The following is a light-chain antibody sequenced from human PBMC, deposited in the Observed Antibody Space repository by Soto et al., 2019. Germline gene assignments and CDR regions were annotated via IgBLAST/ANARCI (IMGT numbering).Light chain of an antibody. J-gene: IGKJ2*01. CDR1: QSVSSN. CDR2: GAS. Sequence: EIVMTQSPATLSVSPGERATLSCRASQSVSSNLAWYQQKPGQAPRLIIYGASTRATGVPTRLSGSGSGTEFTLIISSLKSEDFAVYYCQQYMDWPRNTFGQGTKLEIK. CDR3: QQYMDWPRNT. V-gene: IGKV3-15*01.